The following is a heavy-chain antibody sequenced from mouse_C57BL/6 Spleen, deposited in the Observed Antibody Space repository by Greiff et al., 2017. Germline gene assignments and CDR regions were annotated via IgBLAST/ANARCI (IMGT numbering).Heavy chain of an antibody. J-gene: IGHJ2*01. CDR2: INPSTGGT. D-gene: IGHD1-1*01. CDR3: AREDYYGSSYYFDY. V-gene: IGHV1-42*01. CDR1: GYSFTGYY. Sequence: VQLKESGPELVKPGASVKISCKASGYSFTGYYMNWVKQSPEKSLEWIGEINPSTGGTTYNQKFKAKATLTVDKSSSTAYMQLKSLTSEDSAVYYCAREDYYGSSYYFDYWGQGTTLTVSS.